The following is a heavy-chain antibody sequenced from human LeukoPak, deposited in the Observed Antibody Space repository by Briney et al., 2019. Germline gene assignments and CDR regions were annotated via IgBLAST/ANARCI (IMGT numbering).Heavy chain of an antibody. CDR3: ARQVSTIYGDYVGRRYWYFDL. J-gene: IGHJ2*01. CDR2: IYYSGST. Sequence: SETLSLTCTVSGGSISSYYWSWIRQPPGKGLEWIGYIYYSGSTNYNPSLKSRVTISVDTSKNQFSLKLSSVTAADTAVYYCARQVSTIYGDYVGRRYWYFDLWGRGTLVTVSS. D-gene: IGHD4-17*01. CDR1: GGSISSYY. V-gene: IGHV4-59*08.